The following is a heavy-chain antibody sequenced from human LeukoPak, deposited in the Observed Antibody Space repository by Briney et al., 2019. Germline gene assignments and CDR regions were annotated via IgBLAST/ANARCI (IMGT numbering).Heavy chain of an antibody. Sequence: SETLSLTCTVSDVSVKNYYWSWIRQPPGKGLEWIANIYYAGSSNYNPSLKSRVTISLDTSKNQFSLKLSSVTAADTAVYYCARESKMGAIVAGAFDIWGQGTVVTVSS. D-gene: IGHD1-26*01. J-gene: IGHJ3*02. CDR3: ARESKMGAIVAGAFDI. V-gene: IGHV4-59*02. CDR2: IYYAGSS. CDR1: DVSVKNYY.